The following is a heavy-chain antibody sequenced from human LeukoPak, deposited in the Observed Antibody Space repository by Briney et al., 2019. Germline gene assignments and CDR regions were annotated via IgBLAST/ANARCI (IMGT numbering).Heavy chain of an antibody. CDR1: GYNFTSYW. J-gene: IGHJ4*02. CDR3: ARNYYGTSGYYYFDY. CDR2: IYPGDSET. Sequence: GESLKISCKGSGYNFTSYWIGWVRQMPGKGLEWMGIIYPGDSETRYNPSLQGQVTISADKSISTAYLQWSSLKASDTAMYYCARNYYGTSGYYYFDYWGQGTLVTVSS. D-gene: IGHD3-22*01. V-gene: IGHV5-51*01.